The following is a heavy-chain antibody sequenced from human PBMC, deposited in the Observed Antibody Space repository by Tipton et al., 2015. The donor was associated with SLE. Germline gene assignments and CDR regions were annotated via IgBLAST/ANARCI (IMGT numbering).Heavy chain of an antibody. J-gene: IGHJ5*02. Sequence: TLSLTCTVSGGSISSSSYYWGWIRQPPGKGLEWIGSIYYSGSTYYNPSLKSRVTISVDTSKNQFSLKLSSVTAADTAVYYCARDLSYYGSARYWFDRWGQGTLVTVSS. V-gene: IGHV4-39*07. CDR1: GGSISSSSYY. D-gene: IGHD3-10*01. CDR2: IYYSGST. CDR3: ARDLSYYGSARYWFDR.